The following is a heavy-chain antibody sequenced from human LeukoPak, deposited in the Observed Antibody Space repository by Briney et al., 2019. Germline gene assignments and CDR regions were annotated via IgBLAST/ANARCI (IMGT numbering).Heavy chain of an antibody. CDR3: ARGLRGNQIDY. J-gene: IGHJ4*02. V-gene: IGHV3-30*03. CDR2: ISYDGSNK. D-gene: IGHD4-23*01. Sequence: GGSLRLSCAASGFTFSSYGMHWVRQAPGKGLEWVAVISYDGSNKYYADSVKGRFTISRDNSKNTLYLQMNSLRAEDTAVYYCARGLRGNQIDYWGQGTLVTVSS. CDR1: GFTFSSYG.